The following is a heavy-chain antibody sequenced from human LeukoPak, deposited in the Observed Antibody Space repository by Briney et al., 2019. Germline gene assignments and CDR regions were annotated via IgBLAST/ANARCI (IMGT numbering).Heavy chain of an antibody. CDR3: ATVAGIGDYYYMDV. D-gene: IGHD6-19*01. Sequence: SETLSPTCTVSGGSISSSSYYWGWIRQPPGKGLEWIGSIYYSGSTYYNPSLKSRVTISVDTSKNQFSLKLSSVTAADTAVYYCATVAGIGDYYYMDVWGKGTTVTISS. CDR1: GGSISSSSYY. V-gene: IGHV4-39*01. CDR2: IYYSGST. J-gene: IGHJ6*03.